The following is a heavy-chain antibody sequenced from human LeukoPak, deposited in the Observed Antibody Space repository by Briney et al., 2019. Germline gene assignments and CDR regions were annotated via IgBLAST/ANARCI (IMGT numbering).Heavy chain of an antibody. CDR2: IYHSGST. D-gene: IGHD3-10*01. CDR1: GDSISSHKW. V-gene: IGHV4-4*02. CDR3: ARRPPGTASYYFDY. Sequence: SGTLSLTCTVSGDSISSHKWWWCWVRQPPGKGLEWIGEIYHSGSTSYNPSLKSRVTISVDTSKNQFSLKLSSVAAADTAVYYCARRPPGTASYYFDYWGQGTLVTVSS. J-gene: IGHJ4*02.